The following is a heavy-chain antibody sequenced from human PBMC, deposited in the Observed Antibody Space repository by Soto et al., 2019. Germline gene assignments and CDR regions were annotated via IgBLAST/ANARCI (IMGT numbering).Heavy chain of an antibody. J-gene: IGHJ2*01. Sequence: QVQLVESGGGVVQPGRSLRLSCAASGITLSTYGMHWVRQAPGKGLEWVGVISYDGSTKYYADSVKGRFTISRDNYKDTLYLQMNSLRPGDTAVYYWARMEGIAWYFDLWGRGTLVTVSS. D-gene: IGHD2-21*01. V-gene: IGHV3-30*03. CDR2: ISYDGSTK. CDR1: GITLSTYG. CDR3: ARMEGIAWYFDL.